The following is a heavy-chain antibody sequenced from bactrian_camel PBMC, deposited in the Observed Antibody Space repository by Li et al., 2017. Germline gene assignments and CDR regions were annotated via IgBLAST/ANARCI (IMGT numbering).Heavy chain of an antibody. CDR3: AKSGYTN. D-gene: IGHD2*01. CDR1: GFTFRNYD. Sequence: VQLVESGGGLVQPGGSLRLSCAASGFTFRNYDVIWVRQALGKGLEWVSGIYSGGVVTSYADSVKGRFTISRDSAKNTVYLQMNSLNPEGTAVYYCAKSGYTNWGQGTQVTVS. CDR2: IYSGGVVT. V-gene: IGHV3S42*01. J-gene: IGHJ4*01.